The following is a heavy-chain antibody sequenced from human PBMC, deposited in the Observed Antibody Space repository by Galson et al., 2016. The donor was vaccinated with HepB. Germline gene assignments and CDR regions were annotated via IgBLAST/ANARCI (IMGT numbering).Heavy chain of an antibody. CDR1: GVSMRSYY. D-gene: IGHD2-2*01. J-gene: IGHJ2*01. V-gene: IGHV4-59*01. CDR3: ARLPPLFCVSPSCYGSLYFDP. Sequence: LSLTCTVSGVSMRSYYWSWIRRPPGKGLEWIGFIYDSGNTHYNPSLKSRVTMSVDKSNNQFSLKLNSVTAADTAVYYCARLPPLFCVSPSCYGSLYFDPWGRGTLVTVSS. CDR2: IYDSGNT.